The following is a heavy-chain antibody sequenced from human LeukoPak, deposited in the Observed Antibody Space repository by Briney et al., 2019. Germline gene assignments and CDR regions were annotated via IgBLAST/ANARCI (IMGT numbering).Heavy chain of an antibody. J-gene: IGHJ3*02. D-gene: IGHD1-26*01. V-gene: IGHV3-23*01. CDR1: KFAFSSYA. CDR3: GKNRYSGSLSPFDI. CDR2: ISGGGGNT. Sequence: GGSLRLSCATSKFAFSSYAMSWVRQAPGKGLEWVSAISGGGGNTYYADSVKGRFTISRDNSKNTLYLQMNSLRAEDTAVYYCGKNRYSGSLSPFDIWGQGTMVTVSS.